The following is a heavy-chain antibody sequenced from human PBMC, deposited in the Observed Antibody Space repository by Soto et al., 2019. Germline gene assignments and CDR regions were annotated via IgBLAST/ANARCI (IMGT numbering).Heavy chain of an antibody. Sequence: EVQLLESGGGLVQPGGSLRLSCVASGFSFGTYAMTWVRQVPGKGLEWVSTISGGIGSTFYADSVKGLFTISRDISKKMLFLHMNGLRGEDTGTYYCAKGAARYFDYWGRGTLVTVSS. V-gene: IGHV3-23*01. CDR3: AKGAARYFDY. CDR1: GFSFGTYA. J-gene: IGHJ4*02. CDR2: ISGGIGST. D-gene: IGHD1-26*01.